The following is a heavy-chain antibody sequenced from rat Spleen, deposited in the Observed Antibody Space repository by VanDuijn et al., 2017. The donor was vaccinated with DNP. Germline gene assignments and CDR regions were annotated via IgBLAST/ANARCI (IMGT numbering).Heavy chain of an antibody. J-gene: IGHJ2*01. Sequence: EVQLVESGGGLVQPGRSVKLSCAASGFTFSDYAMAWVRQAPKRGLEWVATISYDGDKTYSGDSVKGRFTISRDNAKSTLYLQMDSLRSEETATYYCTKAGGYSPWYFDYWGQGVMVTVSS. D-gene: IGHD1-11*01. CDR2: ISYDGDKT. V-gene: IGHV5-7*01. CDR1: GFTFSDYA. CDR3: TKAGGYSPWYFDY.